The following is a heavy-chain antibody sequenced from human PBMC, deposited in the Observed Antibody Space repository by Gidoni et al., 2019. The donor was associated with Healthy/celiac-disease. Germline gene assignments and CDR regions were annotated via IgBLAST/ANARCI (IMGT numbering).Heavy chain of an antibody. J-gene: IGHJ4*02. CDR3: ARDDLGYCSSTSCYADY. CDR1: GFTFSSYA. Sequence: QVQLVESGGGVVQPGRSLRLSCAASGFTFSSYAMHWVRQAPGKGLEWVAVISYDGSNKYYADSVKGRFTISRDNSKNTLYLQMNSLRAEDTAVYYCARDDLGYCSSTSCYADYWGQGTLVTVSS. CDR2: ISYDGSNK. V-gene: IGHV3-30*04. D-gene: IGHD2-2*01.